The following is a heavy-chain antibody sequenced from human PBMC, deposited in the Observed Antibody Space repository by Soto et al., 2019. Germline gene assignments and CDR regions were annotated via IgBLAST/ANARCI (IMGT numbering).Heavy chain of an antibody. Sequence: PGGSLRLSCAASRFTFSSYGMHWVRQAPGKGLEWVAVIWYDGTNKYYGDSVKGRFTISRDNSKNTLYLQMNSLRAEDTAVYYCARDSGRAHYYDSSGYSLDYWGQGTLVTV. D-gene: IGHD3-22*01. CDR3: ARDSGRAHYYDSSGYSLDY. CDR1: RFTFSSYG. V-gene: IGHV3-33*01. J-gene: IGHJ4*02. CDR2: IWYDGTNK.